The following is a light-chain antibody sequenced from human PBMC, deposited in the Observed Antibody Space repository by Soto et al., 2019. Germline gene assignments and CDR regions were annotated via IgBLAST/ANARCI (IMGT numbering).Light chain of an antibody. J-gene: IGLJ1*01. V-gene: IGLV2-14*01. CDR2: EVS. CDR1: SSDVGSSKY. Sequence: QSVLTQPASVSGSPGQSITISCTGTSSDVGSSKYVSWYQLHPGKAPKLMVYEVSNRPSGVSNRFSGSKSGNTASLTISGLQAEHEADYHCSSYTSSSTYVFGTGTKVTVL. CDR3: SSYTSSSTYV.